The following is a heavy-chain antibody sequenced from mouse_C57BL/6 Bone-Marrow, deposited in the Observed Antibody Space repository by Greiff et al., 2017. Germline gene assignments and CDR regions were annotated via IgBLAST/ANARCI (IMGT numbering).Heavy chain of an antibody. V-gene: IGHV1-64*01. CDR1: GYTFTSYW. CDR2: IHPNSGST. Sequence: QVQLQQSGAELVKPGASVKLSCKASGYTFTSYWMHWVKQRPGQGLEWIGMIHPNSGSTNYNEKFKSKATLTVDKSSSTAYMQLSSLTSEDSAVYYCARERIITTVVAPFDYWGQGTTLTVSS. J-gene: IGHJ2*01. CDR3: ARERIITTVVAPFDY. D-gene: IGHD1-1*01.